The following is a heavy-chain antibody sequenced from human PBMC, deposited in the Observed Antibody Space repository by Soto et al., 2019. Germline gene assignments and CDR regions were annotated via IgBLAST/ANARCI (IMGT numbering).Heavy chain of an antibody. J-gene: IGHJ4*02. Sequence: SETLSLTCTVSGGSISSHYWSWIRQPPGKGLEWIGYIYYSGSSNYNPSLKSRVTISLDSSKNQFSLNLSSVTAADTAVYYGARTISGNYFGYWGQGTLVTVSS. CDR2: IYYSGSS. D-gene: IGHD2-15*01. CDR3: ARTISGNYFGY. V-gene: IGHV4-59*11. CDR1: GGSISSHY.